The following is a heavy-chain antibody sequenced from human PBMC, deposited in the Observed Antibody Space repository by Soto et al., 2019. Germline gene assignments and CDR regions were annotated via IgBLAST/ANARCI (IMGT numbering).Heavy chain of an antibody. D-gene: IGHD3-16*01. Sequence: QLQLQESGPGLVKPSETLSLTCTVSGGSISSSRYYWGWIRQPPGKGLEWIGSIYDSGSTYYNPSLKTRVTISVDTSKNQFSLKLSSVTAADTAVYYCASPARDDYFWGSADWGQGTMVPVSS. CDR1: GGSISSSRYY. J-gene: IGHJ4*02. CDR2: IYDSGST. CDR3: ASPARDDYFWGSAD. V-gene: IGHV4-39*01.